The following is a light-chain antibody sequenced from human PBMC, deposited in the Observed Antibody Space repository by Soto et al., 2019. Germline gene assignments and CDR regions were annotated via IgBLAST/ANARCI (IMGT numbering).Light chain of an antibody. Sequence: EIVMTPSPATLSVSPGGRATLSCRASQSVSSNLAWYQQKPGQAPRLLIYGASTRATGIPARFSGSGSGTEFTLTISSLQSEDFAVYYCQQYNNWPSITFGQGTRLEIK. CDR1: QSVSSN. J-gene: IGKJ5*01. CDR3: QQYNNWPSIT. V-gene: IGKV3-15*01. CDR2: GAS.